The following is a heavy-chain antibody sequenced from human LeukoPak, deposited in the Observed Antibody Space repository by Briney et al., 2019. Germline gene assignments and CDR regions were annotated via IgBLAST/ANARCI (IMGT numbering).Heavy chain of an antibody. CDR2: IYYSGST. J-gene: IGHJ4*02. CDR3: ARHFDYPIAFDY. V-gene: IGHV4-39*01. D-gene: IGHD4-11*01. Sequence: PSETLSLTCTVSVGSISSSSYYWGWIRQPPGKGLEWIGSIYYSGSTYYNPSLKSRVTISVDTSKNQFSLKLSSVTAADTAVYYCARHFDYPIAFDYWGQGTLVTVSS. CDR1: VGSISSSSYY.